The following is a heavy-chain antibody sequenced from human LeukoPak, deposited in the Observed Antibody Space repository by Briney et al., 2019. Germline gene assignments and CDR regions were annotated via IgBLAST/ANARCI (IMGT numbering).Heavy chain of an antibody. CDR3: AKDRVQVGYYYGMDV. Sequence: HPGGSLRPSCAASASTFDDNGMHWVRQAPGKGLEWVSRISWNSGSIGYADSVKGRFTISRDNAKNSLYLQTNSLRPEDTALYYCAKDRVQVGYYYGMDVWGQGTTVTVSS. CDR2: ISWNSGSI. V-gene: IGHV3-9*01. CDR1: ASTFDDNG. D-gene: IGHD2-2*01. J-gene: IGHJ6*02.